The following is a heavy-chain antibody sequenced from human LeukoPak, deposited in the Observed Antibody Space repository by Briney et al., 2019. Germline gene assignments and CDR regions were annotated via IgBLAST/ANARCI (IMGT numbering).Heavy chain of an antibody. CDR1: GYTLTELS. CDR2: FDPEDGET. D-gene: IGHD3-10*01. J-gene: IGHJ4*02. Sequence: ASVKVSCKVSGYTLTELSMHWVRQAPGKGLEWMGGFDPEDGETIYAQKFQGRVTMTEDTSTDTAYMELSSLRSEDTAVYYCAPIPLYYGSGSYIVDYWGQGTLVTVSS. V-gene: IGHV1-24*01. CDR3: APIPLYYGSGSYIVDY.